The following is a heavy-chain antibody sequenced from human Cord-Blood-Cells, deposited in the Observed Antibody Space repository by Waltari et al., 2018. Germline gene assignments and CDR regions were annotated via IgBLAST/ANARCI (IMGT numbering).Heavy chain of an antibody. CDR2: IIPIFGTA. D-gene: IGHD1-26*01. CDR1: GGTFRSYA. J-gene: IGHJ3*02. Sequence: QVQLVQSGAEVKKPGSSVQVSCKASGGTFRSYAIRWVRQAPGQGLEWVGGIIPIFGTANYAQKFQGRVTITADESTSTAYMELSSLRSEDTAVYYCAREPDSGSYYSAFDIWGQGTMVTVSS. V-gene: IGHV1-69*01. CDR3: AREPDSGSYYSAFDI.